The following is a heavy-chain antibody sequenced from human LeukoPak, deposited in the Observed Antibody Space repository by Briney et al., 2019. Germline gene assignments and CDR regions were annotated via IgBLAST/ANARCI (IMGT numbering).Heavy chain of an antibody. CDR3: ARVGYGGNSYGMDV. V-gene: IGHV4-39*07. J-gene: IGHJ6*02. Sequence: SETLSLTCTVSGGSISSTTYYWSWIRQPPGKGLEWIGEINHSGSTNYNPSLKSRVTISVDTSKNQFSLKLSSVTAADTAVYYCARVGYGGNSYGMDVWGQGTTVTVSS. D-gene: IGHD4-23*01. CDR1: GGSISSTTYY. CDR2: INHSGST.